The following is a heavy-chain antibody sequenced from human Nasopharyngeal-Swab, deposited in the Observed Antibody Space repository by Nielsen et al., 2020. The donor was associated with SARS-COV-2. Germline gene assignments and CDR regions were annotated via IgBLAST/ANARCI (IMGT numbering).Heavy chain of an antibody. V-gene: IGHV3-13*01. J-gene: IGHJ4*02. D-gene: IGHD6-13*01. CDR2: IGTAGDT. CDR1: GFTFSSYD. CDR3: ARAKSAAAGTSFDY. Sequence: GASLKISCAASGFTFSSYDMHWVRQATGKGLEWVSAIGTAGDTYYPGSVKGRFTISRENAKNSLYLQMNSLRAGDTAVYYCARAKSAAAGTSFDYWGQGTLVTVSS.